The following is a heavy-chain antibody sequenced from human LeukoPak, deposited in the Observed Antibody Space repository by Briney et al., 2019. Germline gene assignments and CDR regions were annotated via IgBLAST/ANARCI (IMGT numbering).Heavy chain of an antibody. CDR3: ARGGFWFDP. CDR2: IYYTGNT. J-gene: IGHJ5*02. V-gene: IGHV4-39*07. Sequence: SETLSLTCTVSGVSISSSNSYWGWIRQPPGKGLEWIASIYYTGNTYYNTSLKSRVTISIESSKNQFSLKLSSVTAADTAVYYCARGGFWFDPWGQGTLVTVSS. CDR1: GVSISSSNSY.